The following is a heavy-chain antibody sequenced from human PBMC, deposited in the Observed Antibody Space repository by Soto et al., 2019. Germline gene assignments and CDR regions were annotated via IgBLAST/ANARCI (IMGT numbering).Heavy chain of an antibody. Sequence: QVQLVESGGGVVQPGRSLRLSCAASGFTFSSYGMHWVRQAPGKGLEWVAVISYDGSNKYYADSVKGRFTISRDNSKNTLYLQMNSLRAEDTAVYYCAKVRTAMVTAGYFDYWGQGTLVTVCS. J-gene: IGHJ4*02. CDR1: GFTFSSYG. CDR2: ISYDGSNK. CDR3: AKVRTAMVTAGYFDY. V-gene: IGHV3-30*18. D-gene: IGHD5-18*01.